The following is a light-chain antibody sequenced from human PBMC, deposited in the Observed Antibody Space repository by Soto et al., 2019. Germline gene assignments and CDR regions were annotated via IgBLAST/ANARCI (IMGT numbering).Light chain of an antibody. Sequence: EVVLTQSPATLSLSPGGRATLSCRASQSVGLSLAWYQQKPGQAPRLLIYDASERASGIPARFSGSGSGTDFTLTISRLEPEDFAVYYCQQYGSSPPYTFGQGTKLEIK. CDR1: QSVGLS. CDR3: QQYGSSPPYT. V-gene: IGKV3-20*01. CDR2: DAS. J-gene: IGKJ2*01.